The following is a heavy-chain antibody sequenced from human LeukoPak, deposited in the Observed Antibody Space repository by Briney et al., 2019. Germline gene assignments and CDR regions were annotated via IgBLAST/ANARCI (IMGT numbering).Heavy chain of an antibody. D-gene: IGHD3-22*01. CDR1: GFTFSSYA. Sequence: PGGSLRLSCAASGFTFSSYAMHWVRQAPGKGLEWVAVISYDGSNKYYADSVKGRFTISRDNSKNTLYLQMNSLRAEDTAVYYCARGDYYDSSAYGQFDYWGQGTLVTVSS. CDR2: ISYDGSNK. CDR3: ARGDYYDSSAYGQFDY. J-gene: IGHJ4*02. V-gene: IGHV3-30*04.